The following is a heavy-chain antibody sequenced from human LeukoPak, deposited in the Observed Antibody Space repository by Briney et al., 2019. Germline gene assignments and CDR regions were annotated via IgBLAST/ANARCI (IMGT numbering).Heavy chain of an antibody. J-gene: IGHJ4*02. CDR1: GGSISSYY. D-gene: IGHD2-8*01. Sequence: SETLSLTCTVSGGSISSYYWSWIRQPPGKGLEWIGYIYYSGSTNYNPSLKSRVTISVDTSKNQFSLKLSSVTAADTAVYYCARERPYCTNGVCQPDYWGQGTLVTVSP. CDR3: ARERPYCTNGVCQPDY. V-gene: IGHV4-59*01. CDR2: IYYSGST.